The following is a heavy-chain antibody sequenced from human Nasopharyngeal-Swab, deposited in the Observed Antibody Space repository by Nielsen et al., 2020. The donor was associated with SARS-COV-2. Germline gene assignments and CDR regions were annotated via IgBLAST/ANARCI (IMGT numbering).Heavy chain of an antibody. CDR1: GGSINSSY. V-gene: IGHV4-59*01. CDR2: IYHTGGT. D-gene: IGHD1-14*01. CDR3: ARGRIGDYKYYGLDV. J-gene: IGHJ6*02. Sequence: LRLSCTVSGGSINSSYWSWIRQPPGKGLEWIGYIYHTGGTNYNPSLKSRLTISVDPSKNQFSLRLNSVSAADTAVYYCARGRIGDYKYYGLDVWGQGTTVTVSS.